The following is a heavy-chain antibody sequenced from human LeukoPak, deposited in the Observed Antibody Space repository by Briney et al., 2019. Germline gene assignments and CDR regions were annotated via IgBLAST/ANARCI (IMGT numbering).Heavy chain of an antibody. V-gene: IGHV4-34*01. Sequence: SETLSLTCAVYGGPFSGYYWSWIRQPPGKGLEWIGSIYHSGSTYYNPSLESRVTISVDTSKNQFSLKLSSVTAADTAVYYCARGRPGYSYGSNWFDPWGQGTLVTVSS. CDR3: ARGRPGYSYGSNWFDP. D-gene: IGHD5-18*01. CDR1: GGPFSGYY. J-gene: IGHJ5*02. CDR2: IYHSGST.